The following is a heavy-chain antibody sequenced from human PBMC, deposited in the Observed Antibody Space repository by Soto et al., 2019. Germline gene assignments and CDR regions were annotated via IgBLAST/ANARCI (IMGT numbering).Heavy chain of an antibody. CDR2: IIPIFGTA. Sequence: SVKVSCKASGGTFSSYAISWVRQAPGQGLEWMGGIIPIFGTANYAQKFQGRVTITADESTSTAYMELSSLRSEDTAVYYCAGSLRVGVVISLGSYYYYGMDVWAQGTTVTISS. CDR1: GGTFSSYA. CDR3: AGSLRVGVVISLGSYYYYGMDV. D-gene: IGHD3-3*01. V-gene: IGHV1-69*13. J-gene: IGHJ6*02.